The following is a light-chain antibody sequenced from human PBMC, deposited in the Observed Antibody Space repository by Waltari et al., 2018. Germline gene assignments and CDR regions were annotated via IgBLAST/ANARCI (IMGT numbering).Light chain of an antibody. CDR3: SSYASSGSLV. J-gene: IGLJ6*01. V-gene: IGLV2-14*03. Sequence: QSALTQPASVSGSPGQSITLPCSGTSSDVGGYNFVYWYQKHPDKAPNIIIFDVSNRPPGVSDRFSGSKSGNTASLIISGLQTGDEAEYYCSSYASSGSLVFGSGTQVTVL. CDR2: DVS. CDR1: SSDVGGYNF.